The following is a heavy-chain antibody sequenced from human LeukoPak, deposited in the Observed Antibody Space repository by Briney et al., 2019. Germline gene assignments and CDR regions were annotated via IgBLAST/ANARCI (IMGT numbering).Heavy chain of an antibody. D-gene: IGHD2-2*01. CDR3: ARQIGYCSSTSCYVYFDY. Sequence: GESLKISCKGSGYSFTSYWISWVRQMPGKGLEWVGRIDPSDSYTNYSPSFQGHVTISGDKSISTAYLQWSSLKASDTALYYCARQIGYCSSTSCYVYFDYWGQGNLVTVSS. J-gene: IGHJ4*02. CDR2: IDPSDSYT. V-gene: IGHV5-10-1*01. CDR1: GYSFTSYW.